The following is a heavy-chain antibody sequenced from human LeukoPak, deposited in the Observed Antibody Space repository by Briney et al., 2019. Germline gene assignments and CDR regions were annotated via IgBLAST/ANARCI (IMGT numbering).Heavy chain of an antibody. V-gene: IGHV3-73*01. CDR3: TGDDVDTALARY. D-gene: IGHD5-18*01. J-gene: IGHJ4*01. Sequence: GGSLRLSCAASGFSIRGSAMHWVRQASGKGLEWVGRIRSRANSYATAYAASVKGRFTISRDDSENTAYLQMNSLKTEDAAVYYCTGDDVDTALARYWGQGTLVTVSS. CDR1: GFSIRGSA. CDR2: IRSRANSYAT.